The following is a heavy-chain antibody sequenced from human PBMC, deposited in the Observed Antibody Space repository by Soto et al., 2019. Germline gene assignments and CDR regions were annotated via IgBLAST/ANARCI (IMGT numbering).Heavy chain of an antibody. CDR3: ASGGAGSGPFTWELPDH. V-gene: IGHV1-45*02. CDR1: GNTFTYRY. D-gene: IGHD1-26*01. CDR2: ITPFSGDV. J-gene: IGHJ4*02. Sequence: SVKVSCKALGNTFTYRYLHWVRQAPGQALEWMGWITPFSGDVHYAQKFQERVTITRDRSINTAYMQMSSLGSEDTAMYFCASGGAGSGPFTWELPDHWGQGTLVTVSS.